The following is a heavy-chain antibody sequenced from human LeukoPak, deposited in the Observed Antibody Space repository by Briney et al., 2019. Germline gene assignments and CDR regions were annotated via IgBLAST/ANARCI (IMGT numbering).Heavy chain of an antibody. J-gene: IGHJ4*02. Sequence: SETLSLTCAVYGGSFSGYYWSWIRQPPGKGLEWIGEINHSGSTNYNPSLKSRVTISVDTSKNQFSLKLSSVTAADTAVYYCARGRGPGIAAAGTGGPYFDYWGQGTLVTVSS. CDR2: INHSGST. V-gene: IGHV4-34*01. CDR1: GGSFSGYY. D-gene: IGHD6-13*01. CDR3: ARGRGPGIAAAGTGGPYFDY.